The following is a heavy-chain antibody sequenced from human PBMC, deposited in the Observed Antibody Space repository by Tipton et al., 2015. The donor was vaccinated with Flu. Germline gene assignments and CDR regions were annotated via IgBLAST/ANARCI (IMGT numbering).Heavy chain of an antibody. V-gene: IGHV3-23*01. CDR1: GFTFTTYA. Sequence: SLRLSCAASGFTFTTYAMSWVRQAPGKGLEWVSAISGSGASTYYRDSVKGRFIISRDNSESTLYLQMNSLRAEDTAVYYCAKDYFPSGKGDYWGQGTLVTVSS. CDR3: AKDYFPSGKGDY. CDR2: ISGSGAST. D-gene: IGHD3-10*01. J-gene: IGHJ4*02.